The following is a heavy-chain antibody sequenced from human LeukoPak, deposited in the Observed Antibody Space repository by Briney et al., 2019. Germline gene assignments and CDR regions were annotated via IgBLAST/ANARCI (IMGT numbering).Heavy chain of an antibody. V-gene: IGHV5-10-1*01. D-gene: IGHD2-15*01. CDR3: ARHRYCSGGSCNGDFQH. CDR2: IDPSDSCT. CDR1: GYSFTSYW. Sequence: KLGESLRISCKGSGYSFTSYWISWVRQMPGKGLEWMGRIDPSDSCTNYSPSFQGHVTISADKSISTAYLQWSSLKASDTAMYYCARHRYCSGGSCNGDFQHWGQGTLVTVSS. J-gene: IGHJ1*01.